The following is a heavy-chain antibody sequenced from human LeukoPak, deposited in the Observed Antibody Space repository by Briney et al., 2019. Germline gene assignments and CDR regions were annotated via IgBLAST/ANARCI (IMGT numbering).Heavy chain of an antibody. Sequence: GGPLRLSCAASGFTFSSYAMSWVRQAPGKGLEWVSAISGSGGSTYYADSVKGRFTISRDNSKNTLYLQMNSLRAEDTAVYYCAKVGSSGWSSPFDYWGQGTLVTVSS. V-gene: IGHV3-23*01. CDR2: ISGSGGST. CDR1: GFTFSSYA. D-gene: IGHD6-19*01. J-gene: IGHJ4*02. CDR3: AKVGSSGWSSPFDY.